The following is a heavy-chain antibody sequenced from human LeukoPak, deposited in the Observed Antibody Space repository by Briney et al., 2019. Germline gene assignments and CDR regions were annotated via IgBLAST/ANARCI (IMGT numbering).Heavy chain of an antibody. V-gene: IGHV3-23*01. D-gene: IGHD2-8*02. Sequence: PGGSLRLSCAASGFTFGSYAMSWVRQAPGKGLEWVSGFDGNGPNTYYADSVKGRWTISRDNSRNTLYLEVNSLRPEDTAIYYCAKPRTTGLGWAQFDYWGQGSLVTVSS. J-gene: IGHJ4*02. CDR2: FDGNGPNT. CDR3: AKPRTTGLGWAQFDY. CDR1: GFTFGSYA.